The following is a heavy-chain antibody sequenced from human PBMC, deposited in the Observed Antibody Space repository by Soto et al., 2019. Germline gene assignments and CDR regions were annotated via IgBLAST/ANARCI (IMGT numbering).Heavy chain of an antibody. CDR2: LSGSGGTT. CDR3: AREYGIGGAAFDI. J-gene: IGHJ3*02. V-gene: IGHV3-23*01. Sequence: GGSLRLSCAASGFTFSSYAMSWVRQTPGKGLEWVSTLSGSGGTTYYADSVKGQFTISRDNSKSTLYLQMNSLRAEDTAVYYCAREYGIGGAAFDIWGQGTMVTVSS. CDR1: GFTFSSYA. D-gene: IGHD2-15*01.